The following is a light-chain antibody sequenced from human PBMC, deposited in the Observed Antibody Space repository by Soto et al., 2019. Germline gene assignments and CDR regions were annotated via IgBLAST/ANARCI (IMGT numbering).Light chain of an antibody. CDR2: DAS. J-gene: IGKJ1*01. Sequence: DIQMTQSPSTLSASVGDRVTITCRASQSISNWLAWYQQKPGKAPNLLIYDASSLESGVPSRFSGSGSGTEFTLTIISLQPDDFETYYCQQYNSFSWTFGQGTKVEVK. CDR3: QQYNSFSWT. V-gene: IGKV1-5*01. CDR1: QSISNW.